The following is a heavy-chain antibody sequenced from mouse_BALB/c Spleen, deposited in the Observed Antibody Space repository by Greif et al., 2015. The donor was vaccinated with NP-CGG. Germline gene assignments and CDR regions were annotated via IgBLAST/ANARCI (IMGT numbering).Heavy chain of an antibody. CDR2: IRNTANGYTP. V-gene: IGHV7-3*02. D-gene: IGHD3-1*01. Sequence: GKLVEPGGGLVQPGGSLRLSCATSGFTFTDYYMSWVRQPPGKALEWLGFIRNTANGYTPEYSASVKGRFTISRDNSQSILYHQMNTLRAEDSATDDSARDIRQLGLPSFAYWGQGTLVTVSA. CDR3: ARDIRQLGLPSFAY. CDR1: GFTFTDYY. J-gene: IGHJ3*01.